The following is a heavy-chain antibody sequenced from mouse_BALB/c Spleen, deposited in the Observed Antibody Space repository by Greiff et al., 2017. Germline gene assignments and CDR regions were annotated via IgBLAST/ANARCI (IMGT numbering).Heavy chain of an antibody. CDR2: INPSTGYT. Sequence: VQLQESGAELAKPGASVKMSCKASGYTFTSYWMHWVKQRPGQGLEWIGYINPSTGYTEYNQKFKDKATLTADKSSSTAYMQLSSLTSEDSAVYYCARPPGGYFDVWGAGTTVTVSS. CDR3: ARPPGGYFDV. V-gene: IGHV1-7*01. CDR1: GYTFTSYW. J-gene: IGHJ1*01.